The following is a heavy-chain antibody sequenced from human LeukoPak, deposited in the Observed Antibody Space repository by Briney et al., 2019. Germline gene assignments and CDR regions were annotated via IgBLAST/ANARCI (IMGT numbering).Heavy chain of an antibody. D-gene: IGHD3-3*01. J-gene: IGHJ3*02. CDR1: GGSISSSSYY. V-gene: IGHV4-39*01. CDR2: IYYSGST. CDR3: ARQGYYDFWSGDAFDI. Sequence: SETLSLTCTVSGGSISSSSYYWGWIRQPPGKGLEWIGSIYYSGSTYYNPSLKSRVTISVVTSKNQFSLKLSSVTAADTAVYYCARQGYYDFWSGDAFDIWGQGTMVTVSS.